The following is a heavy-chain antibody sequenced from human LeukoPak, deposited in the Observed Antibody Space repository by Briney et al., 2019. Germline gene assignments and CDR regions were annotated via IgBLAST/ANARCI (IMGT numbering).Heavy chain of an antibody. CDR1: GFTFSDHY. J-gene: IGHJ4*02. Sequence: GGSLRLSCAASGFTFSDHYMGWVRQAPGKGLEWVANVKQDETEKFYLGSVKGRFTISRDNAKNSLYLQMNSLRVEDTALYYCARGLSAIVYWGQGTLVTVSS. D-gene: IGHD2-15*01. CDR3: ARGLSAIVY. V-gene: IGHV3-7*03. CDR2: VKQDETEK.